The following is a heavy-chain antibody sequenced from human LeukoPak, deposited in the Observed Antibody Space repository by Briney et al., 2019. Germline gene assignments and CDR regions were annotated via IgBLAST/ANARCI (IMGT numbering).Heavy chain of an antibody. CDR3: ARHPDGFGVDH. J-gene: IGHJ4*02. D-gene: IGHD3-3*01. Sequence: SETLSLTCTVSGGSISSSSYYWGWIRQPPGKGLEWIGSIYYSGSTYYNPSLESRVTISVDTSKNQFSLKLSSVTAADTAVYYCARHPDGFGVDHWGQGTLVTVSS. CDR2: IYYSGST. V-gene: IGHV4-39*01. CDR1: GGSISSSSYY.